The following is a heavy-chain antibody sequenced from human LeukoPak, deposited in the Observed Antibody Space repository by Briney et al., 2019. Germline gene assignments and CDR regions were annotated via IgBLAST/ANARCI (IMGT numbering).Heavy chain of an antibody. CDR3: AREYDSRARFDS. D-gene: IGHD6-13*01. CDR1: GDGFTRHT. CDR2: IWSTGEYI. Sequence: GGSLRLSCAGPGDGFTRHTMNWVRRAPGKGLQWISYIWSTGEYIYYAGSVKGRFTISRDNARTSVYLQMNSLRVEDTAIYYCAREYDSRARFDSWGQGTLVTVSS. V-gene: IGHV3-21*05. J-gene: IGHJ4*02.